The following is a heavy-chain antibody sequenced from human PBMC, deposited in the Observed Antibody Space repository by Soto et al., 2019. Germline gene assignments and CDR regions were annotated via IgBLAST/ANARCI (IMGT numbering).Heavy chain of an antibody. V-gene: IGHV3-23*01. CDR1: GFTFSSYT. CDR2: ISGSGTAT. CDR3: ARPRAIRDVYDY. Sequence: GGSLRLSCAASGFTFSSYTMTWVRQAPGKGLEWVSVISGSGTATVYADSVKGRFTISRDNSKNTLYLQMNSLRAEDTAVYYCARPRAIRDVYDYWGQGTLVTVSS. J-gene: IGHJ4*02.